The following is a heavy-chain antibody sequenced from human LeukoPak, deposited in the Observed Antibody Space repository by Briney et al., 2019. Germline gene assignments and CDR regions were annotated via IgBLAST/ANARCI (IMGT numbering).Heavy chain of an antibody. Sequence: QAGGPLRLSCAASGFTFSSFWMHWVRQAPGKGLVWVSRINNDGSSTSYADSVKGRLTISRDSAKNTLYLQMNSLRAEDTAVYYCARMDRGYNYAPDYWGQGTLVTVSS. V-gene: IGHV3-74*01. CDR1: GFTFSSFW. D-gene: IGHD5-18*01. CDR2: INNDGSST. J-gene: IGHJ4*02. CDR3: ARMDRGYNYAPDY.